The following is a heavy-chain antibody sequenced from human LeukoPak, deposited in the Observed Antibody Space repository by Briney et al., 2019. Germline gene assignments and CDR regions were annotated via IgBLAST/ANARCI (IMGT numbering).Heavy chain of an antibody. J-gene: IGHJ3*02. Sequence: GGSLRLSCAASGFTFSSYAMYWVRQAPGKGLEWVAVISYDGSNKYYADSVKGRFTISRDNSKNTLYLQMNSLRAEDTAVYYCARGGRDDILTGYAEVAFDIWGQGTMVTVSS. CDR1: GFTFSSYA. CDR2: ISYDGSNK. D-gene: IGHD3-9*01. CDR3: ARGGRDDILTGYAEVAFDI. V-gene: IGHV3-30-3*01.